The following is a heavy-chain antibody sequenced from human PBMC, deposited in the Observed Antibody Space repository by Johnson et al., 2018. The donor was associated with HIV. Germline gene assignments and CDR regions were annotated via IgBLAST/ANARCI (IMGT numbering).Heavy chain of an antibody. D-gene: IGHD6-13*01. CDR1: GFTFSSYA. CDR2: ISGSGGST. Sequence: QLVESGGGLVKPGGSLRLSCAASGFTFSSYAMSWVRQAPGKGLELVSAISGSGGSTYYADSVKGRFTISRDNSKNTLYLIMNRLRPEDTAVYYCAKDEAQTLASAGREAFDFWGQGTMVTVSS. J-gene: IGHJ3*01. CDR3: AKDEAQTLASAGREAFDF. V-gene: IGHV3-23*04.